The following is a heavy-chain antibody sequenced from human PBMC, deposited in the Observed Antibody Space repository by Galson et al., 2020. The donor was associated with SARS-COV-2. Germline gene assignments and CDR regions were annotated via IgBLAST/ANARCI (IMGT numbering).Heavy chain of an antibody. CDR3: ANRGIRGPRSPFDY. Sequence: GGSLRLSCAASGFTFSSYGMHWVRQAPGKGLEWVAVISYDGSNKYYADSVNGRFTISRDNSKNTLYLQMNSLRAEDTAVYYCANRGIRGPRSPFDYWGQGTLVTVSS. V-gene: IGHV3-30*18. J-gene: IGHJ4*02. D-gene: IGHD3-16*01. CDR2: ISYDGSNK. CDR1: GFTFSSYG.